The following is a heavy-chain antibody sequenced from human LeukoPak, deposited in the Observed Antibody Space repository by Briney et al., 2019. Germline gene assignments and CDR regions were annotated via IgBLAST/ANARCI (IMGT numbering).Heavy chain of an antibody. CDR3: ARVTPFYYYYMDV. Sequence: SETLSLTCSVSSDSISGYYWSWLRQPPGKGLEWIGYIYYSGNTYYNPSLKSRVTISLDTSKNQFSLKMNSMTAADTAVYYCARVTPFYYYYMDVWGKGTTVTISS. V-gene: IGHV4-59*01. CDR1: SDSISGYY. J-gene: IGHJ6*03. CDR2: IYYSGNT.